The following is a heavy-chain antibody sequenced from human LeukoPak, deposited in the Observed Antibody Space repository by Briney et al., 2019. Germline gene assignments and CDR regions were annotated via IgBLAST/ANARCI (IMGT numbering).Heavy chain of an antibody. D-gene: IGHD3-3*01. CDR2: ICGSSRTT. J-gene: IGHJ4*02. CDR3: AKDLERITIFGVVTFVGYFDY. CDR1: GFTLSDYP. Sequence: PGGSLRLSCVGSGFTLSDYPMSWVRQAPGKGLEWVSGICGSSRTTYYADSVKGRFTISRDNSKNTLYLQMNSLRAEDTAVYYCAKDLERITIFGVVTFVGYFDYWGQGTLVTVSS. V-gene: IGHV3-23*01.